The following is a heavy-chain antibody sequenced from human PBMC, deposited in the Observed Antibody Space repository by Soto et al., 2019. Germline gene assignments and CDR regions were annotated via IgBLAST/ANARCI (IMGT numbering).Heavy chain of an antibody. V-gene: IGHV4-59*08. CDR2: IYYSGST. CDR3: ARQTWGDY. Sequence: PSETLSLTCPVSGGSISSYYWSWIRQPPGKGLEWIGYIYYSGSTNYNPSLKSRVTISVDTSKNQFSLKLSSVTAADTAVYYCARQTWGDYWGQGTLVTVSS. CDR1: GGSISSYY. D-gene: IGHD3-16*01. J-gene: IGHJ4*02.